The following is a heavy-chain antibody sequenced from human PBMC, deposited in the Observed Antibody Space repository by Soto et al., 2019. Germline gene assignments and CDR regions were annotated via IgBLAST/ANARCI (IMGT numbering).Heavy chain of an antibody. D-gene: IGHD3-3*01. CDR2: ISCNSGSI. CDR1: GFTFDDYA. V-gene: IGHV3-9*01. J-gene: IGHJ6*02. Sequence: GGSLRLSCAASGFTFDDYAMHWVRQAPGKGLEWVSGISCNSGSIGCADSVKGRFTISRDNAKKSLYLRMNSLRAEDTALYYCAKAFADFWSGSPEYYYGMDVWGQGTTVTVSS. CDR3: AKAFADFWSGSPEYYYGMDV.